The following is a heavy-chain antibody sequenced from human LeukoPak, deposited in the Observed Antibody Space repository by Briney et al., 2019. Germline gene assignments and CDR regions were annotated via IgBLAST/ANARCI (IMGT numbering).Heavy chain of an antibody. D-gene: IGHD5-12*01. CDR1: GGSISSYY. CDR2: MYYGGST. J-gene: IGHJ3*02. V-gene: IGHV4-59*08. Sequence: SETLSLTCTVSGGSISSYYWSWIRQSPGKGLEWIGYMYYGGSTNYNPSLKSRVTILVGTSKKQFSLKVASVTAADTAMYYCARRVVTTISAFDIWGQGTMVIVSS. CDR3: ARRVVTTISAFDI.